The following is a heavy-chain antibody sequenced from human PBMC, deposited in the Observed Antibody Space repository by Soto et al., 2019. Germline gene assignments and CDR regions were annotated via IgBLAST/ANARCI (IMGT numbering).Heavy chain of an antibody. J-gene: IGHJ6*02. V-gene: IGHV1-2*04. D-gene: IGHD2-8*01. CDR1: GYSFPDYH. CDR2: INPKSGGT. Sequence: ASVKVSCKASGYSFPDYHIHWLRQAPGQGLEWLGRINPKSGGTSTAQKFQGWVTMTTDTSISTASMELTRLTSDDTAIYYCARGDSTDCSNGVCSFFYNHDMDVWGQGTTVTSP. CDR3: ARGDSTDCSNGVCSFFYNHDMDV.